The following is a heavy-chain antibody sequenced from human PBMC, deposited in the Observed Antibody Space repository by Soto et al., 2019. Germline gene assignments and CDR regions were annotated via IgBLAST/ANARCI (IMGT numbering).Heavy chain of an antibody. CDR2: IHHSGST. V-gene: IGHV4-4*02. CDR1: GVSISSDNW. J-gene: IGHJ4*02. CDR3: ARDQGSHPGD. Sequence: QVQLQESGPGLVRPSGTVSLTCAVSGVSISSDNWWSWVRQPPGKALEWIGEIHHSGSTNYNPSLNGRVTMSVAPSKDLFSLTLNSVTAADTAFYYCARDQGSHPGDWGQGTLVSVSS. D-gene: IGHD6-13*01.